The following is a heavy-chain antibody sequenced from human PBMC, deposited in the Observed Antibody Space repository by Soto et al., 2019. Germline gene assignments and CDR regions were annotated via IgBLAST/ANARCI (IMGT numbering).Heavy chain of an antibody. CDR3: AKDRWAIFDY. V-gene: IGHV3-30*18. Sequence: QVQLVEAGGGVVQPGRSLRLSCAASGFTFSSYGMHWVRQAPGKGLEWVAVMSYDGSNKYYADSVKGRFTISRDNSKNALYLQMNSLRAEDTAVYYCAKDRWAIFDYWGQGTLVTVSS. CDR1: GFTFSSYG. J-gene: IGHJ4*02. CDR2: MSYDGSNK.